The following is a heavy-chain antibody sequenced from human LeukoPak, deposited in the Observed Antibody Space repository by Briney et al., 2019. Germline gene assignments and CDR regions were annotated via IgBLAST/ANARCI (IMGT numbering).Heavy chain of an antibody. Sequence: GGSLRLSCAASGFTVSTNYVSWVRQAPGKGLEWVSVIYSSGSTYYADSVKGRFTVSRHNSKNTLYLQMNSLRAEDTAVYYCESGSYYAQTFDYWGQGTLVTVSS. D-gene: IGHD1-26*01. V-gene: IGHV3-53*01. CDR3: ESGSYYAQTFDY. J-gene: IGHJ4*02. CDR2: IYSSGST. CDR1: GFTVSTNY.